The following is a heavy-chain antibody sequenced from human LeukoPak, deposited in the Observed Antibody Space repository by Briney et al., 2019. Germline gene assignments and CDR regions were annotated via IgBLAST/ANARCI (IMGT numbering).Heavy chain of an antibody. V-gene: IGHV3-74*01. CDR3: ARDLELTYYDSSGYDY. D-gene: IGHD3-22*01. J-gene: IGHJ4*02. CDR2: FNGDGSST. Sequence: GGSLRLSCAASEFTFSAYWMHWVRQVPGKGLVWVSRFNGDGSSTSYADSVKGRFTISRDNAKNTLYLQMNSLRAEDTAVYYCARDLELTYYDSSGYDYWGQGTPVTVSS. CDR1: EFTFSAYW.